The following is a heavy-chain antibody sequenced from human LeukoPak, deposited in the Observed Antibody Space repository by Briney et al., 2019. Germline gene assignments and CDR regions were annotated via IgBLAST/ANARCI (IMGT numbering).Heavy chain of an antibody. D-gene: IGHD5-24*01. CDR3: AREGNGYISEAFDI. J-gene: IGHJ3*02. CDR2: IGSSSSSI. V-gene: IGHV3-21*01. CDR1: GLTFSTYS. Sequence: GGSLRLSCAASGLTFSTYSMNWVRQAPGKGLEWVSSIGSSSSSIYYADSVKGRFTISRDNAKNSLYLQMNSLRAEDTAVYYCAREGNGYISEAFDIWGQGTMVTASS.